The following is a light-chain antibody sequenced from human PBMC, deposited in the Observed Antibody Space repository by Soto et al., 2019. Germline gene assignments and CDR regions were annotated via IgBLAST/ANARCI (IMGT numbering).Light chain of an antibody. CDR2: AAS. Sequence: AIRMTQSPSSLSASTGDRVTITCRACQGISSYLAWYQQKPGKAPKLLIYAASTLQSGVPSRFSGSGSGTDFTLTISCLQSEDFATYYCQQYYSYPLTFGQGTKVEIK. CDR1: QGISSY. CDR3: QQYYSYPLT. J-gene: IGKJ1*01. V-gene: IGKV1-8*01.